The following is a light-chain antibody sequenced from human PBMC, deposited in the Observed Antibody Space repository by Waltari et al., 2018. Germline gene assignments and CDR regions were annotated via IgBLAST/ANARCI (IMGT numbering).Light chain of an antibody. J-gene: IGLJ2*01. CDR2: QDT. V-gene: IGLV3-1*01. Sequence: SYELTQPPSVSMSQGQTASISSSGNKLGDKNASWYQQKPGQSPVLVIYQDTKRPSGIPERFSGSNSGNTATLTISGTQAMDEADYYCQAWDSSTVVFGGGTKLTVL. CDR3: QAWDSSTVV. CDR1: KLGDKN.